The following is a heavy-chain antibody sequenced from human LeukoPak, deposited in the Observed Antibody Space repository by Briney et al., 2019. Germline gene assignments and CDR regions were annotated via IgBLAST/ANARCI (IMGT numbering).Heavy chain of an antibody. CDR3: AEMGDAFDI. D-gene: IGHD5-24*01. V-gene: IGHV3-21*01. Sequence: GGSLRLSCAASGFTFSSYIMNWVRQAPGKGLEWVSSISSSSSYIYYADSVKGRFTISRDNAKNSLYLQMNSLRAEDTAVYYCAEMGDAFDIWAKGQWSPSLQ. J-gene: IGHJ3*02. CDR1: GFTFSSYI. CDR2: ISSSSSYI.